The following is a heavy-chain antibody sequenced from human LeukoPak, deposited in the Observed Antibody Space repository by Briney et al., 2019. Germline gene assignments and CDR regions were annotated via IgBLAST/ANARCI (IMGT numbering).Heavy chain of an antibody. V-gene: IGHV4-39*07. CDR1: GGSISSSSYY. CDR3: ARGYGTQKWGAFDI. J-gene: IGHJ3*02. D-gene: IGHD4-17*01. Sequence: PSETLSLTCTVSGGSISSSSYYWGWIRQPPGKGLEWIGSIYYSGSTYYNPSLKSRVTISVDTSKNQFSLKLSSVTAADTAVYYCARGYGTQKWGAFDIWGQGTMVTVSS. CDR2: IYYSGST.